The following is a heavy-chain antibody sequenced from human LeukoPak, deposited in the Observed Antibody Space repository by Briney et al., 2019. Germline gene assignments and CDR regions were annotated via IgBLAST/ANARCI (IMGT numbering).Heavy chain of an antibody. CDR1: GFTVDSNY. J-gene: IGHJ4*02. CDR3: ARSGELRLGELSWPLDY. CDR2: IYTGGNT. V-gene: IGHV3-53*01. D-gene: IGHD3-16*02. Sequence: PGGSLRPSCAASGFTVDSNYLSWVRQAPGKGLEWVSTIYTGGNTYYADSVKGRFTISRDNSKNTLYLQMNSLRAEDTAVYYCARSGELRLGELSWPLDYWGQGTLVTVSS.